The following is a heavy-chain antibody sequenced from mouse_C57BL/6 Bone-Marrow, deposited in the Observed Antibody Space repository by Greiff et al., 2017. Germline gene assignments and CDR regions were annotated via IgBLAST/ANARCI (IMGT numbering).Heavy chain of an antibody. J-gene: IGHJ3*01. CDR3: AIYYDYDGAWFAD. D-gene: IGHD2-4*01. V-gene: IGHV1-74*01. CDR2: IHPSDSDP. CDR1: GYTFTSYW. Sequence: QVQLQQPGAELVKPGASVKVSCKASGYTFTSYWMHWVKQRPGQGLEWIGRIHPSDSDPNYNQKFKGKATLTVDKSSSTAYMQLSSLTSEDSAVYYCAIYYDYDGAWFADWGQGTLVTVSA.